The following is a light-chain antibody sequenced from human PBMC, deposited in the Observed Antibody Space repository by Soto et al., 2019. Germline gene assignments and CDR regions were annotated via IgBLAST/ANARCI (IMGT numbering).Light chain of an antibody. Sequence: DIQMIQSPSSLSASVRDRVTITCRASQRIGNDLNWDQQKPGKTPNLPIYAASNLQTLVPSRYSCTGSLTDFTLTISTLQSEDFATYYYQHSYNTLYTVTQVT. CDR2: AAS. CDR3: QHSYNTLYT. CDR1: QRIGND. J-gene: IGKJ2*01. V-gene: IGKV1-39*01.